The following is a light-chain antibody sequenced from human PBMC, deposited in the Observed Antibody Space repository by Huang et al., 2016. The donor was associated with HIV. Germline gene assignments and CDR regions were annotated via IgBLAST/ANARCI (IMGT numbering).Light chain of an antibody. CDR3: QQRSNWPLT. CDR2: DTS. Sequence: EIVLTQSPATLSLSPGETATLSCRASQSVRSYFAWYQHKPGQAPRLLIYDTSIRASGVPGRISGGGSGTDFTLTISGLEPEDFAVYYCQQRSNWPLTFGGGTKVEI. V-gene: IGKV3-11*01. J-gene: IGKJ4*01. CDR1: QSVRSY.